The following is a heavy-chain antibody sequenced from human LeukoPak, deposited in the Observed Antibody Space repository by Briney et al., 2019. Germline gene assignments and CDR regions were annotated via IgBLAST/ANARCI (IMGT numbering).Heavy chain of an antibody. D-gene: IGHD3-22*01. CDR1: GYTFTSYD. CDR3: ARVHWGYYDSSGYCTPGAFDI. Sequence: VASVKVSCKASGYTFTSYDISWVRQAPGQGLEWMGWISAYNGNTNYAQKLQGRVTMTTDTSTSTAYMELRSLRSDDTAVYYCARVHWGYYDSSGYCTPGAFDIWGQGTMVTVSS. CDR2: ISAYNGNT. V-gene: IGHV1-18*01. J-gene: IGHJ3*02.